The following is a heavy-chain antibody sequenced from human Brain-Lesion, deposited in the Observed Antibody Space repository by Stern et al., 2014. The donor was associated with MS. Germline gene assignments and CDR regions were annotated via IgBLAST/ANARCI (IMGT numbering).Heavy chain of an antibody. D-gene: IGHD2-2*01. CDR1: GGSISSGGYY. CDR3: ARGRVVPGFQYYATDV. Sequence: QLQLQESGPGLVKPSQTLSLSCTVSGGSISSGGYYWSWIRQPAGKGLEWIGRIFNSGSTSYNPSLKSRVTISIDTSKNQFSLRRNSMTAADTAVYYCARGRVVPGFQYYATDVWGQGTTVIVSS. V-gene: IGHV4-61*02. J-gene: IGHJ6*02. CDR2: IFNSGST.